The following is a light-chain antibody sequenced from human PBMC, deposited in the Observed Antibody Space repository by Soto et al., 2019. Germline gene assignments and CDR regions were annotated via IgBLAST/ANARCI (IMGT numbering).Light chain of an antibody. CDR2: DVT. CDR3: SSYTSSSTLYV. Sequence: ALTQPASVSGSPGQSITISCTGTSSDVGDNNYVSWYQQHPGKAPKLMIYDVTHRPSGISNRFSGSKSGNTASLTISGLQAEDEADYYCSSYTSSSTLYVFGTGTKVTVL. V-gene: IGLV2-14*01. CDR1: SSDVGDNNY. J-gene: IGLJ1*01.